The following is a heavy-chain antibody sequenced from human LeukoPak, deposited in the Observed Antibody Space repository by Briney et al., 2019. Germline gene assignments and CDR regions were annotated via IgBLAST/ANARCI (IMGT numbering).Heavy chain of an antibody. V-gene: IGHV1-46*01. D-gene: IGHD6-13*01. Sequence: ASVRVSCKASGYTFTSYYMHWVRQAPGQGLEWMGIINPSGGGTSYSQKFQGRVTMTTDTSTSTLHMELSSLRSEDTAVYYCASGAAAGTFSIGYWGQGILVTVSS. J-gene: IGHJ4*02. CDR2: INPSGGGT. CDR1: GYTFTSYY. CDR3: ASGAAAGTFSIGY.